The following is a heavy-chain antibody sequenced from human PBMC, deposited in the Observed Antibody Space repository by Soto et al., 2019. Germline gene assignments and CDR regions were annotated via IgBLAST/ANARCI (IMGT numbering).Heavy chain of an antibody. CDR3: ARSRSTVSRGSYFDV. CDR2: VNAYNGAT. Sequence: ASVKVSCKSSGYNFVAYYIHWVRQAPGQGLEWMGCVNAYNGATLFAQVFQGRVSMTRDTSITSAVMELSGLTSGDTAVYYCARSRSTVSRGSYFDVWGQGALVTVSS. CDR1: GYNFVAYY. V-gene: IGHV1-2*02. D-gene: IGHD4-4*01. J-gene: IGHJ4*02.